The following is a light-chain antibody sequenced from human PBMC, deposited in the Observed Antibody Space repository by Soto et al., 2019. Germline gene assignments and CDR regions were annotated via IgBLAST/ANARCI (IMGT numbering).Light chain of an antibody. J-gene: IGKJ1*01. V-gene: IGKV1-27*01. Sequence: DIQMTQSPSSLSASVGDRVTITCRASQGISNYLAWYQQKPGKVPKLLIYAASTLQSGVPSRFSGSGSRTDSTPTISSLQPEDVATYYYQKNNCAPRTFGQGTKVEIK. CDR2: AAS. CDR3: QKNNCAPRT. CDR1: QGISNY.